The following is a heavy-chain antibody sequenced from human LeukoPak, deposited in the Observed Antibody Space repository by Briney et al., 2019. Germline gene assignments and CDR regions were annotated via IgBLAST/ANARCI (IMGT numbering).Heavy chain of an antibody. D-gene: IGHD4-11*01. Sequence: PSETLSLTCTVSGASISTYYWSWIRQPAGKGLEWIGRIYTTGTTNSHPSLKSRVTMSVDTSKNQFSLILNSVTAADTAVYYCTRDDDYDAFDIWGQGTMVTVSS. J-gene: IGHJ3*02. CDR2: IYTTGTT. CDR3: TRDDDYDAFDI. V-gene: IGHV4-4*07. CDR1: GASISTYY.